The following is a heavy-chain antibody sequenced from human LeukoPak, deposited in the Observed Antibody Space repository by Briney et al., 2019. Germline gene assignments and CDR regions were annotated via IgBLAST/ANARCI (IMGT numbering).Heavy chain of an antibody. J-gene: IGHJ4*02. CDR1: GGSISTYY. CDR2: IYTSGST. CDR3: ARDQEAYYYDSSGYYWVY. V-gene: IGHV4-4*07. Sequence: SETLSLTCTVSGGSISTYYWTWIRQPAGKGLEWIGRIYTSGSTNYNPSLRSRVTMSVDTSKNQFSLKLTSVTAADTAVYYCARDQEAYYYDSSGYYWVYWGQGTLVTVSS. D-gene: IGHD3-22*01.